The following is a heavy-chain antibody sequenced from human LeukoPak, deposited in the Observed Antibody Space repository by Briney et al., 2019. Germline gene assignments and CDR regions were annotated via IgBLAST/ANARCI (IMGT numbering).Heavy chain of an antibody. CDR1: GYTFTGYY. Sequence: ASVKVSCKASGYTFTGYYMHWVRQAPGQGLEWMGWINPNSGGTNYAQKFQGRVTMTRDTSISSAYMELSRLRSDDTAVYYCASIADIWLGETKNWGQGTLVTVSS. V-gene: IGHV1-2*02. CDR2: INPNSGGT. J-gene: IGHJ4*02. CDR3: ASIADIWLGETKN. D-gene: IGHD3-10*01.